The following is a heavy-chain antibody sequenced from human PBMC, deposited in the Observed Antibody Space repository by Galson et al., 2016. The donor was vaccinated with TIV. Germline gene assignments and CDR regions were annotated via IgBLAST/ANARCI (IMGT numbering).Heavy chain of an antibody. J-gene: IGHJ3*02. CDR1: GGTFSSDA. D-gene: IGHD3-9*01. V-gene: IGHV1-69*13. Sequence: SVKVSCKASGGTFSSDAISWVRQAPGQGLEWMGGIIPMFKIADYAQKFQGRVTISADEFPSAAYMELSSLRFDDTAVYYCARAREYNFENAFHIWGQGTMVTVSS. CDR3: ARAREYNFENAFHI. CDR2: IIPMFKIA.